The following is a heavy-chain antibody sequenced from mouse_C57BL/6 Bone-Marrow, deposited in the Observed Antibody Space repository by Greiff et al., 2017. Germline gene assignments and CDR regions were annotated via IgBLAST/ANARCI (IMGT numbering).Heavy chain of an antibody. CDR1: GYTFTSYG. J-gene: IGHJ3*01. V-gene: IGHV1-81*01. D-gene: IGHD2-2*01. Sequence: QVQLQQSGAELARPGASVKLSCKASGYTFTSYGISWVKQRTGQGLEWIGEIYPRSGNTYYNEKFKGKATLTADKSSSTAYMELRSLTSEDSEVYFCAREGIYYCYDWFAYWGQGTLVTVSA. CDR3: AREGIYYCYDWFAY. CDR2: IYPRSGNT.